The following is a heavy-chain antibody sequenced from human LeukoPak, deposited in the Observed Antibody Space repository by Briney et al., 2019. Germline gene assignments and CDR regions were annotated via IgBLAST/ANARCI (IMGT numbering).Heavy chain of an antibody. CDR1: GFTFSSYE. V-gene: IGHV3-48*03. J-gene: IGHJ4*02. D-gene: IGHD3-16*01. Sequence: GGSLRLSCAASGFTFSSYEMNWVRQAPGKGLEWVSYISSSGSTIYYADSVKGRFTISRDNAKNSLYLQMNSLRAEDTAVYYCAREGGKQNYFDYWGQGTLVTVSS. CDR3: AREGGKQNYFDY. CDR2: ISSSGSTI.